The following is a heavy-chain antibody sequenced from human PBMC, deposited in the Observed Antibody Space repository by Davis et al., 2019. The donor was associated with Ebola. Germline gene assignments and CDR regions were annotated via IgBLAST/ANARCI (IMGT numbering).Heavy chain of an antibody. D-gene: IGHD3-22*01. CDR1: GFTSRDYA. V-gene: IGHV3-23*01. J-gene: IGHJ4*02. Sequence: GGSLRLSCAASGFTSRDYAMSWVRQAPGKGLEWVSAITGSGRSTYYADPVKGRFTISRDNSNNTLFLQMNSLRPEDTAVYYCAKHTMTVVVIDNFDSWGQGTLVTVSS. CDR2: ITGSGRST. CDR3: AKHTMTVVVIDNFDS.